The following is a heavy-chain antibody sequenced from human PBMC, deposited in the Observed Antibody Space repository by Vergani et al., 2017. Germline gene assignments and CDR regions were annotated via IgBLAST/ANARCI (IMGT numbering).Heavy chain of an antibody. V-gene: IGHV3-33*01. D-gene: IGHD6-19*01. Sequence: QVQLVESGGGVVQPGRSLRLSCAASGFTFSSYGMHWVRQAPGKGLEWVAVIWYDGSNKYYADSVKGRFTISRDNSKNTLYLQMNSLRAEDTAVYYCARDRRYSSGWCDYWGQGTLVTVS. CDR2: IWYDGSNK. CDR3: ARDRRYSSGWCDY. CDR1: GFTFSSYG. J-gene: IGHJ4*02.